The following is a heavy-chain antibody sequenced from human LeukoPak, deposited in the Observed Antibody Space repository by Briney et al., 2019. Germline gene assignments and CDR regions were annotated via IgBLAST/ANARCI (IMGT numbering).Heavy chain of an antibody. CDR1: GFTFSYYG. CDR3: ARLREIPVFGVVTKSTSYFDY. CDR2: IRYEGNEK. Sequence: GGSLRLSCVASGFTFSYYGMHWVRQAPGKGLEWVAFIRYEGNEKYYAGSVKGRFTISRDNAKNSLYLQMNSLRAEDTAVYYCARLREIPVFGVVTKSTSYFDYWGKGTLVTVSS. J-gene: IGHJ4*02. D-gene: IGHD3-3*01. V-gene: IGHV3-30*02.